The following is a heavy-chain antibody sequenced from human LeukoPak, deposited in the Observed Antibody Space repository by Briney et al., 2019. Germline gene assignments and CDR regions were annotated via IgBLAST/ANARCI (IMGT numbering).Heavy chain of an antibody. Sequence: GGSLRLSCAASGFTFSSYSMNWVRQAPGKGLEWVSSISSSSSYIYYADSVKGRFTISRDNAKNSLYLQMNSLRAEDTAVYYCAREAVFGLDKSPYDAFDIWGQGTMVTVSS. CDR3: AREAVFGLDKSPYDAFDI. D-gene: IGHD3-10*02. CDR2: ISSSSSYI. J-gene: IGHJ3*02. CDR1: GFTFSSYS. V-gene: IGHV3-21*01.